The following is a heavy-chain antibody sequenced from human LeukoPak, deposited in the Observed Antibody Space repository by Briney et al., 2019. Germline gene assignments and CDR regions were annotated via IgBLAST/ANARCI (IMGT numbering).Heavy chain of an antibody. CDR3: ARARSGIGAFDI. CDR2: IFASGST. Sequence: SETLSLTCTVSGGSISSYSWSWIRQPAGKGLEWIGRIFASGSTKYNPSLKSRVTMSVETSKNQFSLKLSSVTAADTAVYYCARARSGIGAFDIWGQGTMVTVSS. CDR1: GGSISSYS. V-gene: IGHV4-4*07. D-gene: IGHD3-10*01. J-gene: IGHJ3*02.